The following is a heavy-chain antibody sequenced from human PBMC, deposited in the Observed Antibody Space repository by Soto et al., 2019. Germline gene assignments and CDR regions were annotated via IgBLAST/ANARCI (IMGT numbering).Heavy chain of an antibody. CDR3: AKDIVPRLLSHYIAARRYFHH. V-gene: IGHV3-9*01. CDR1: GFTFDDYA. J-gene: IGHJ4*02. D-gene: IGHD6-6*01. CDR2: ISWNSGSI. Sequence: EVQLVESGGGLVQPGRSLRLSCAASGFTFDDYAMHWVRQAPGKGLEWVSGISWNSGSIGYADSVKGRFTISRDNAKNSLYLQMNSLRAEDTALYYCAKDIVPRLLSHYIAARRYFHHRGQGTLVTVSS.